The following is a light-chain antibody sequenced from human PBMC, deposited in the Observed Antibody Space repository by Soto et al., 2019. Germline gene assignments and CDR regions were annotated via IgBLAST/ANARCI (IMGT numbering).Light chain of an antibody. Sequence: EIVMTQSPASLSVSPGERATLSCRASQSVSSNLAWYQQKPGQAPRLLIHGASARATGIPDRFSGSGSGTEFTLTISRLQSEDVAVEYCQQYNNWMWPFDHGTQVEFK. CDR3: QQYNNWMWP. CDR2: GAS. CDR1: QSVSSN. J-gene: IGKJ1*01. V-gene: IGKV3-15*01.